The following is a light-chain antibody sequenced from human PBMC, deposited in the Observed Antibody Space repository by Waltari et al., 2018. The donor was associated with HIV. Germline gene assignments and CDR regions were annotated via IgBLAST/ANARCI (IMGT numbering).Light chain of an antibody. Sequence: DIVMTQSPDSLAVSLGERATFNCRSSRTVLSNSDNRNYLAWYQQNTGQSPNVLIYWASTRQSGVPARFRASGSGTNFSLTISSLQAADGAVYYWQQYYTVRPTFGGGTKVEIK. V-gene: IGKV4-1*01. J-gene: IGKJ4*01. CDR3: QQYYTVRPT. CDR2: WAS. CDR1: RTVLSNSDNRNY.